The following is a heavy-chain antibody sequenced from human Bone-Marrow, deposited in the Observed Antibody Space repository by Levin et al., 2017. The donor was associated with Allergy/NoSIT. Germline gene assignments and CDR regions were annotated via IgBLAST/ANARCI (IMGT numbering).Heavy chain of an antibody. J-gene: IGHJ3*02. Sequence: PSETLSLTCGVFGGPFSGYYWNWIRQAPGKGLEWIGEISQSGRTNDNPSLTSRITMSMDPSKNHFSLNLNSVTAADTAIYFCAGGHSGYYPNGAFDIWGQGTMVTVSS. CDR2: ISQSGRT. CDR1: GGPFSGYY. V-gene: IGHV4-34*01. CDR3: AGGHSGYYPNGAFDI. D-gene: IGHD5-12*01.